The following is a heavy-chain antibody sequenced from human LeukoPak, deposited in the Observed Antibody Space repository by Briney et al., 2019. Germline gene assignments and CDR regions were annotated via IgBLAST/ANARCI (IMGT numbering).Heavy chain of an antibody. D-gene: IGHD2-2*01. CDR3: ATALPAVPTGYYYYGMDV. CDR1: GFTFSSYG. CDR2: ISYDGSNK. Sequence: GRSLRLSCAASGFTFSSYGMHWVRQAPGKGLEWVAVISYDGSNKYYADSVKGRFTISRDNSKNTLYLQMNSLRAEDTAVYYCATALPAVPTGYYYYGMDVWGQGTTVTVSS. J-gene: IGHJ6*02. V-gene: IGHV3-30*03.